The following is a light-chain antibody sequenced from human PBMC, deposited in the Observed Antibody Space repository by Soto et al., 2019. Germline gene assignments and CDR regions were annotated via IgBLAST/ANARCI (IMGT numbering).Light chain of an antibody. CDR2: WAS. V-gene: IGKV4-1*01. J-gene: IGKJ2*01. CDR1: QSVLYSSNNKNY. Sequence: DIVMTQSPDSLAVSLGERATINCKSSQSVLYSSNNKNYLAWYQQKPGQPPKLLIYWASTRESGVPDRFSGSGSGTDFTLTISSLQAEDVAVYYCQEYYGTLSTFGQGTTVEIK. CDR3: QEYYGTLST.